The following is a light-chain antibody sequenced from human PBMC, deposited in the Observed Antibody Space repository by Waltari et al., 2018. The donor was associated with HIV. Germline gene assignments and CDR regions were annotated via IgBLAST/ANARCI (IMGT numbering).Light chain of an antibody. CDR2: WAS. J-gene: IGKJ1*01. CDR1: QSVSSSSIHKNY. Sequence: DIAMTKPSDFLTVPLGVRATIYCKSSQSVSSSSIHKNYVAWYQQKVGQPPKLLICWASTRESGVPARFSGSGSGTDFTLTISSLQAEDVAVYYCQQYYSPPQTFDQGTKVEIK. V-gene: IGKV4-1*01. CDR3: QQYYSPPQT.